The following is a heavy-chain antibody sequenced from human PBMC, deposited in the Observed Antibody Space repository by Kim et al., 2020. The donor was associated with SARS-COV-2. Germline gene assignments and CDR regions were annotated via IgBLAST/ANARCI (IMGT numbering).Heavy chain of an antibody. J-gene: IGHJ6*02. D-gene: IGHD6-13*01. CDR3: ARALAAAGTWYYYYYGMDV. Sequence: SETLSLTCTVSGGSISSGGYYWSWIRQHPGKGLEWIGYIYYSGSTYYNPSLKSRVTISVDTSKNQFSLKLSSVTAADTAVYYCARALAAAGTWYYYYYGMDVWGQGTTVTVSS. CDR2: IYYSGST. V-gene: IGHV4-31*03. CDR1: GGSISSGGYY.